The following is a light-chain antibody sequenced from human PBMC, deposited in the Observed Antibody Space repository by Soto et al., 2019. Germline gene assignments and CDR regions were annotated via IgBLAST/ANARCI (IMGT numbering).Light chain of an antibody. Sequence: AIPLTQSPSSLSASVGDRVTISCRASQGISSALAWYQQKPGKAPKLLIYDASSLKSGVPSRFSGSGSGTDFTLTISSLQPEDSAIYYCQQFYNYPMYTFGQGAKLEIE. CDR1: QGISSA. CDR3: QQFYNYPMYT. J-gene: IGKJ2*01. V-gene: IGKV1D-13*01. CDR2: DAS.